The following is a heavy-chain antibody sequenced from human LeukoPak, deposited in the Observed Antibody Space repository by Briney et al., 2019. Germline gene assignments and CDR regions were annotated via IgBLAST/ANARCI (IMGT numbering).Heavy chain of an antibody. V-gene: IGHV4-59*08. J-gene: IGHJ4*02. CDR2: IYYSGRT. Sequence: SETLSLTCTVSGGSISSYYWSWIRQPPGKALEWIGYIYYSGRTNYNPSLKSRVTISVDTSKNQFSLKLSSATAADTAVYYCARSGIPAAMDYWGQGTLVTVSS. CDR3: ARSGIPAAMDY. D-gene: IGHD2-2*01. CDR1: GGSISSYY.